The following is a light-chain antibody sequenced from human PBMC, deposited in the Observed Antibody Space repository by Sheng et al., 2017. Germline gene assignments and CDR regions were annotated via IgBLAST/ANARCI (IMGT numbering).Light chain of an antibody. CDR2: GAS. V-gene: IGKV3-20*01. Sequence: EIVLTQSPGTLSLSPGERATLSCRASQSVVNNYLAWYQQKPGQAPRLLIYGASNRATGIPDRFSGSGSATDFTLTISRLEPEDFAVYYCHQFGSSPLISFGQGTRLEIK. J-gene: IGKJ5*01. CDR3: HQFGSSPLIS. CDR1: QSVVNNY.